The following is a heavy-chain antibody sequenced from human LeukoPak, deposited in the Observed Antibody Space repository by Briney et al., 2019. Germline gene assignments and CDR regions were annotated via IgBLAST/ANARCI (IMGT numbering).Heavy chain of an antibody. CDR1: GFTVSSNH. CDR2: IYSGGST. D-gene: IGHD6-19*01. Sequence: PGGSLRLSCAASGFTVSSNHMSWVRQAPGKGLEWVSVIYSGGSTYYADSVKGRFTISRDNSKNTLYLQMNSLRAEDTAVYYCARSRPWLVFDYWGQGTLVTVSS. CDR3: ARSRPWLVFDY. J-gene: IGHJ4*02. V-gene: IGHV3-53*01.